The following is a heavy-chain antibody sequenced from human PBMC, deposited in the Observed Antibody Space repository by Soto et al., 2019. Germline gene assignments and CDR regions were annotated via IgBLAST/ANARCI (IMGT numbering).Heavy chain of an antibody. J-gene: IGHJ4*02. CDR3: ARVNIGGVPLAPYYFDY. V-gene: IGHV3-48*01. CDR1: GFTFSRSS. CDR2: ISSSSSTI. D-gene: IGHD2-2*01. Sequence: EVKLVESAGGLVQPGGSLRLSCAASGFTFSRSSMNWVRQAPGKGLEWISYISSSSSTIYYADSVKGRFTISRDNAKNSLYLQMNSLRAEDTAVYYCARVNIGGVPLAPYYFDYWGQGTLVTVSS.